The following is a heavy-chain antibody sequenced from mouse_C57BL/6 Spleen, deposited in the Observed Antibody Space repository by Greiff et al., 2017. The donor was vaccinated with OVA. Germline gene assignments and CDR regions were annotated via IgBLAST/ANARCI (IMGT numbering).Heavy chain of an antibody. D-gene: IGHD1-1*01. CDR3: GRGVTYYGSSYGYFDY. Sequence: EVQLVESGGGLVKPGGSLKLSCAASGFTFSDYGMHWVRQAPEKGLEWVAYISSGSSTIYYADTVKGRFTISRDNAKNTLFLQMTSLRSEDAAMYYCGRGVTYYGSSYGYFDYWGQGTTLTVSS. CDR2: ISSGSSTI. J-gene: IGHJ2*01. V-gene: IGHV5-17*01. CDR1: GFTFSDYG.